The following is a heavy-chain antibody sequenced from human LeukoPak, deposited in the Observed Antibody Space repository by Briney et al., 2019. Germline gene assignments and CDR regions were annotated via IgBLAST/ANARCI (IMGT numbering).Heavy chain of an antibody. CDR1: GGSISGPY. J-gene: IGHJ6*03. CDR2: VYYSGSP. CDR3: ARVMGDLASLYHMDV. D-gene: IGHD3-16*01. V-gene: IGHV4-59*11. Sequence: SETLSLTCTVSGGSISGPYWSWVRQPPGKLLEWIGDVYYSGSPQQNPSLKSRVTISVDTSKNQFSLKLRSVTAADTAVYYCARVMGDLASLYHMDVWGKGTTVTVSS.